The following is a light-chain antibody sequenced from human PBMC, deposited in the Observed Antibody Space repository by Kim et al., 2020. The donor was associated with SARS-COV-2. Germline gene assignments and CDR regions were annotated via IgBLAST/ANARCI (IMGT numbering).Light chain of an antibody. CDR1: HLVVYRSNKKNF. CDR2: CAH. V-gene: IGKV4-1*01. J-gene: IGKJ2*01. CDR3: QQYHSTPRI. Sequence: RATIKCRSSHLVVYRSNKKNFIVGYEQNTERPPELHICCAHTGESGVLDRLSGSGSGTDFTLTNSSLQAEYLAVYYCQQYHSTPRIFGQGTKLEI.